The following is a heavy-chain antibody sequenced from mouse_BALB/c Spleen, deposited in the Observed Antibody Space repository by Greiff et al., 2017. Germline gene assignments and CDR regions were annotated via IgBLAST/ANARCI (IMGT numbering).Heavy chain of an antibody. CDR1: GFTFSSYG. V-gene: IGHV5-6*01. CDR3: ARHKDYHVGFAY. CDR2: ISSGGSYT. D-gene: IGHD1-1*01. J-gene: IGHJ3*01. Sequence: EVQVVESGGDLVKPGGSLKLSCAASGFTFSSYGMSWVRQTPDKRLEWVATISSGGSYTYYPDSVKGRFTISRDNAKNTLYLQMSSLKSEDTAMYYCARHKDYHVGFAYWGQGTLVTVSA.